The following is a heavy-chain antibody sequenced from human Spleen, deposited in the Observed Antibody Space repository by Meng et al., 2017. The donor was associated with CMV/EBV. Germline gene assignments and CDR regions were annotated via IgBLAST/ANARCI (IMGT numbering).Heavy chain of an antibody. CDR1: GYTFTSYA. CDR3: AKDGTYYDFWSGSPLNWFDP. J-gene: IGHJ5*02. D-gene: IGHD3-3*01. Sequence: SCKASGYTFTSYAMHWVRQAPGKGLEWVAFIRYDGSNKYYADSVKGRFTISRDNSKNTLYLQMNSLRAEDTAVYYCAKDGTYYDFWSGSPLNWFDPWGQGTLVTVSS. V-gene: IGHV3-30*02. CDR2: IRYDGSNK.